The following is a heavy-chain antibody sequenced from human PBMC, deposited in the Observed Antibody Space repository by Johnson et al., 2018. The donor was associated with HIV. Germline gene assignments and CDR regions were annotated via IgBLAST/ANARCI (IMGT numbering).Heavy chain of an antibody. CDR1: GFTVSSNY. V-gene: IGHV3-66*01. Sequence: VQLVESGGGLVQPGGSLRLSCAASGFTVSSNYMSWVRQAPGKGLEWVSVIYSGGSTYYADSVQGRFTISRDNSKNTLYLQMNSLRAEDTAVYYCAREDLYGAGPDAFDIWGQGTMVTVSS. CDR2: IYSGGST. J-gene: IGHJ3*02. CDR3: AREDLYGAGPDAFDI. D-gene: IGHD4-17*01.